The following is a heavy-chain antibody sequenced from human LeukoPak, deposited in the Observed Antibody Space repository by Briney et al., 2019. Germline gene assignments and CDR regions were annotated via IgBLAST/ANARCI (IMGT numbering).Heavy chain of an antibody. CDR2: TYYSGST. J-gene: IGHJ2*01. V-gene: IGHV4-59*01. CDR3: ARVGYYGSGRRYFDL. D-gene: IGHD3-10*01. Sequence: SETLSLTCTVSGGSISSYYWSWIRQPPGKGLEWIGYTYYSGSTNYNPSLKSRVTISVDTSKNQFSLKLSSVTAADTAVYYCARVGYYGSGRRYFDLWGRGTLVTVSS. CDR1: GGSISSYY.